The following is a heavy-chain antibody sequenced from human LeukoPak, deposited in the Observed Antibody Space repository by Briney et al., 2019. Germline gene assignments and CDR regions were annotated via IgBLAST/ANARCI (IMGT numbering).Heavy chain of an antibody. D-gene: IGHD2-2*03. V-gene: IGHV3-20*04. J-gene: IGHJ4*02. CDR3: ARDHGYCSSTSCSTWDY. Sequence: GGSLRLSCAASGFTFSSYWMHWVRQAPGKGLEWVSGINWNGGSTGYADSVKGRFTISRDNAKNSLYLQMNSLRAEDTALYYCARDHGYCSSTSCSTWDYWGQGTLVTVSS. CDR1: GFTFSSYW. CDR2: INWNGGST.